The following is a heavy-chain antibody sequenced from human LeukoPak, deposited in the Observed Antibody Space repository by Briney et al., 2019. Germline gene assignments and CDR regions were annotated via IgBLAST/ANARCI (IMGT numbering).Heavy chain of an antibody. CDR1: GFSFSSYG. J-gene: IGHJ4*02. CDR2: ISSSSSYI. Sequence: GRSLRLSCAASGFSFSSYGMHWVRQAPGKGLEWVSSISSSSSYIYYADSVKGRFTISRDNAKNSLYLQMNSLRAEDTAVYYCARGGATVDYWGQGTLVTVSS. CDR3: ARGGATVDY. V-gene: IGHV3-21*01. D-gene: IGHD5-12*01.